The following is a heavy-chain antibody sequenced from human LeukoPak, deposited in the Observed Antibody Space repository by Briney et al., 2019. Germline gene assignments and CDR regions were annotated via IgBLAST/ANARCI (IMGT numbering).Heavy chain of an antibody. CDR1: GFTVSSNY. J-gene: IGHJ4*02. V-gene: IGHV3-66*01. CDR2: IYSGGST. D-gene: IGHD3-10*01. CDR3: ARGPGESDFDY. Sequence: GGSLRLSCAASGFTVSSNYMSWVRQAPGKGLEWVSVIYSGGSTYYSDSVKGRFTISRDNSKNTLYLQMNSLRAEDTAVYYCARGPGESDFDYWGQGTLVTVSS.